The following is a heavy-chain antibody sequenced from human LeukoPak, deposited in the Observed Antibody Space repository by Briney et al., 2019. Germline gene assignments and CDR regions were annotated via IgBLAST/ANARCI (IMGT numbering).Heavy chain of an antibody. CDR3: AKCLGSGWYASSD. J-gene: IGHJ4*02. CDR2: IYSGGST. CDR1: GFIVSSNY. D-gene: IGHD6-13*01. Sequence: PGGSLRLSCAASGFIVSSNYMSWVRQAPGKGLEWVSVIYSGGSTYYADSVKGRFTISRDISKNTLYLQMNSLRAEDTAVYYCAKCLGSGWYASSDWGQGTLVTVSP. V-gene: IGHV3-53*01.